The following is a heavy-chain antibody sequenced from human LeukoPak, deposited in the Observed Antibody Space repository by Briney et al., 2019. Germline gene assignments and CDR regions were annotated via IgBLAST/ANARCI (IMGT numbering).Heavy chain of an antibody. J-gene: IGHJ6*03. D-gene: IGHD1-1*01. V-gene: IGHV4-39*01. CDR1: GGSISVSSYY. CDR3: ARHRDTGYYYYMDV. Sequence: PSETLSLTCTVSGGSISVSSYYWGWIRQPPGKGLEWIGNIFYNGKTYYNPSLKSRVTISVDTSKNQFSLKLSSVTAADTAMYLCARHRDTGYYYYMDVWGTGTTVTVSS. CDR2: IFYNGKT.